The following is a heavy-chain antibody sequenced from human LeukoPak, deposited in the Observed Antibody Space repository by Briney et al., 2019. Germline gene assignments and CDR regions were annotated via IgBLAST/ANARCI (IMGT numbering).Heavy chain of an antibody. V-gene: IGHV3-23*01. CDR1: GFTFSTYW. CDR2: ISGSVDTT. Sequence: PGGSLRLSCATSGFTFSTYWMSWVRQAPGKGLEWVSVISGSVDTTYYADSVKGRFTISRDNSKNTLYLQMNNLRADDTAVYYCAKRANYGDFDYWGQGTLVTVSS. J-gene: IGHJ4*02. D-gene: IGHD4-17*01. CDR3: AKRANYGDFDY.